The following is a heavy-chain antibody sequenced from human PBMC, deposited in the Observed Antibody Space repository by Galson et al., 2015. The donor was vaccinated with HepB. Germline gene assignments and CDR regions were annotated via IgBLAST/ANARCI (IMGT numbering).Heavy chain of an antibody. CDR1: GGSITTYY. Sequence: ETLSLTCTVSGGSITTYYWSWIRQPAGKGLEWIGRIYTSGSTIYNPSLRSRVTMSVDTSKNQFSLSLSSVTAADTAVYFCARTVVSGARGAFDIWGQETMVTVSS. CDR3: ARTVVSGARGAFDI. V-gene: IGHV4-4*07. CDR2: IYTSGST. D-gene: IGHD2-2*01. J-gene: IGHJ3*02.